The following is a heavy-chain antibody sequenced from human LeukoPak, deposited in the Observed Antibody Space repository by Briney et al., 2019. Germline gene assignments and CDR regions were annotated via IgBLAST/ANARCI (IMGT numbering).Heavy chain of an antibody. CDR1: GFSVSSNY. V-gene: IGHV3-53*01. CDR2: IYSDGST. J-gene: IGHJ4*02. Sequence: GGSLRLSCAASGFSVSSNYIAWVRQAPGKGLEWVSVIYSDGSTKYADSVKARFTISRDNSKNTVYLQMNSLRVEDTAVYYCARATLDNWGQGTLVTVSS. CDR3: ARATLDN.